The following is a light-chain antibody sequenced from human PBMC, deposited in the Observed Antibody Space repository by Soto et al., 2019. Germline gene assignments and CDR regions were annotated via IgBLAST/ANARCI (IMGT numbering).Light chain of an antibody. CDR3: CSHAGINNFWV. V-gene: IGLV2-8*01. CDR1: SSDVGRYNY. Sequence: QSALTQPPSASGSPGQSVTISCTGTSSDVGRYNYVSWYQHHPGKAPKLMIYEVTKRPSGVPDRFSGSKSGNTASLTVSGLQADDEAEYFCCSHAGINNFWVFCGGTKLTVL. CDR2: EVT. J-gene: IGLJ3*02.